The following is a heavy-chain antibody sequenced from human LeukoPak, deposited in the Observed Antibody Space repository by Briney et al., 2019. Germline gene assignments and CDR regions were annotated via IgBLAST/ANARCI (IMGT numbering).Heavy chain of an antibody. D-gene: IGHD5-18*01. CDR3: ARHRYSYDHLDY. Sequence: SETLSLTCTVSGGSISSYYCSWIRQPPGKGLEWIGYIYYSGSTNYNPSLKSRVTISVDTSKNQFSLKLSSVTAADTAVYYCARHRYSYDHLDYWGQGTLVTVSS. J-gene: IGHJ4*02. CDR2: IYYSGST. CDR1: GGSISSYY. V-gene: IGHV4-59*08.